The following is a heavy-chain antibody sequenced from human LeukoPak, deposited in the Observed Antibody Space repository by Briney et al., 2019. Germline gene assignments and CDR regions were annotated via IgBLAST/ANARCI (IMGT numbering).Heavy chain of an antibody. Sequence: GGSLRLSCAASGFIVSSNYMSWVRQAPGKGLEWVSVIYSGGSTYYADSVKGRFTISRDNSKNTLYLQMNSLRAEDTAVYYCARGTKNNWNYGGYYFDYWGQGTLVTVSS. CDR1: GFIVSSNY. CDR3: ARGTKNNWNYGGYYFDY. CDR2: IYSGGST. J-gene: IGHJ4*02. V-gene: IGHV3-53*01. D-gene: IGHD1-7*01.